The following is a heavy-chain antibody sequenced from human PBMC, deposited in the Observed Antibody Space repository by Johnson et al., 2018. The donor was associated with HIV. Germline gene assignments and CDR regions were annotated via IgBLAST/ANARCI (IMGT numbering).Heavy chain of an antibody. J-gene: IGHJ3*02. CDR1: GFTVSSNY. Sequence: VQLVESGGGLVQPGGSLRLSCAASGFTVSSNYMSWVRQAPGKGLEWVSVIYSGGSTYYADSVKRRFTISRDNSKNTLYLQMNSLRAEDTAVYYCARASSGYYSDAFDIWGQGTMVTVSS. CDR2: IYSGGST. V-gene: IGHV3-66*02. CDR3: ARASSGYYSDAFDI. D-gene: IGHD3-22*01.